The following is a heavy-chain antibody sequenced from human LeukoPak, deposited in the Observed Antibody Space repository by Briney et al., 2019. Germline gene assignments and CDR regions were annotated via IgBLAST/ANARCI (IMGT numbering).Heavy chain of an antibody. CDR1: GYTFTSYD. CDR2: MNPNSGNT. CDR3: ARGALGLSRVLRYFDWFHPLSAFDI. Sequence: ASVKVSCKASGYTFTSYDINWVRQATGQGLEWMGWMNPNSGNTGYAQKFQGRVTMTRNTSISTAYMELSSLRSEDTAVYYCARGALGLSRVLRYFDWFHPLSAFDIWGQGTMVTVSS. J-gene: IGHJ3*02. V-gene: IGHV1-8*01. D-gene: IGHD3-9*01.